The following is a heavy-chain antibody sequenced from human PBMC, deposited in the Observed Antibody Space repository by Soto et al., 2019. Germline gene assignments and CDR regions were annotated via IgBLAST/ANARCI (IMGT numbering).Heavy chain of an antibody. J-gene: IGHJ4*02. Sequence: QVQLVQSGAEVKKPGASVRVSCKASGYTFTSYHMHWVRQAPGQGLEWMGIINLSDGGATYAQDFQGRATMTRDTSTSTLYMELSSLRSEDTAIYYCARRALGSFAYWGQGTLVTVSS. CDR1: GYTFTSYH. V-gene: IGHV1-46*01. CDR2: INLSDGGA. CDR3: ARRALGSFAY.